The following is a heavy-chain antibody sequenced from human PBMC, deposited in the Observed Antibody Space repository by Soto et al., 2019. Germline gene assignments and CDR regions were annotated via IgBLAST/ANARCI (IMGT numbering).Heavy chain of an antibody. J-gene: IGHJ5*02. CDR2: IIPIFGTA. Sequence: SVKVSCKASGGTFSSYAISWVRQAPGQGLEWMGGIIPIFGTANYAQKFQGRVTITADKSTSTAYMELSSLSSEDTAVYYCARDPSPYYDSSGHDPWGQGNLVTVSS. CDR3: ARDPSPYYDSSGHDP. V-gene: IGHV1-69*06. CDR1: GGTFSSYA. D-gene: IGHD3-22*01.